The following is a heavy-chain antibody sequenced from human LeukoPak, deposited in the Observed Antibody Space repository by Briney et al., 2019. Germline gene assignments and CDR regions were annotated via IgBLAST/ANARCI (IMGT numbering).Heavy chain of an antibody. Sequence: ASVKVSCKASGYTFTSYAMHWVRQAPGQRLGWRGWINAVNGNIKYSQQFQGRVTITRQTSARTAHIELSRPRCEDTAVYYCAGGEQLLLPYYFVYWGEGALVTVSS. CDR1: GYTFTSYA. D-gene: IGHD6-13*01. V-gene: IGHV1-3*01. CDR3: AGGEQLLLPYYFVY. J-gene: IGHJ4*02. CDR2: INAVNGNI.